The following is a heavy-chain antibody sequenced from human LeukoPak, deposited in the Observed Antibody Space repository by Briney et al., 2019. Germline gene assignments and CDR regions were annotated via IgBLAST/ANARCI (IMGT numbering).Heavy chain of an antibody. V-gene: IGHV4-30-4*01. Sequence: PSETLSLTCTVSGGSISSGDYYWSWIRQPPGKGLEWIGYIYYSGSTYYNPSLKSRVTISVDTSKNQFSLKLSSVTAADTAVYYCARGRGLDYYSSGSYYEFWFDPWGQGTLVTVSS. CDR1: GGSISSGDYY. J-gene: IGHJ5*02. CDR3: ARGRGLDYYSSGSYYEFWFDP. CDR2: IYYSGST. D-gene: IGHD3-10*01.